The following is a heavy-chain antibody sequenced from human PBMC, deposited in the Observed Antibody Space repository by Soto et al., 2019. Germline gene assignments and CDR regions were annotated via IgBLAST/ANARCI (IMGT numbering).Heavy chain of an antibody. CDR1: GYTFTGYG. Sequence: ASVKVSCKASGYTFTGYGISWVRQAPGQGLEWMGWISAYNGNTNYAQKLQGRVTMTTDTSTSTAYMELRSLRSDDTAVYYCARGPYRWEPLGPFDYWGQGTLVTVSS. CDR2: ISAYNGNT. D-gene: IGHD1-26*01. V-gene: IGHV1-18*01. J-gene: IGHJ4*02. CDR3: ARGPYRWEPLGPFDY.